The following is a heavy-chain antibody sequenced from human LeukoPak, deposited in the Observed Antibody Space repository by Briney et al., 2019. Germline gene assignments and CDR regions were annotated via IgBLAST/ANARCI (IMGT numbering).Heavy chain of an antibody. J-gene: IGHJ4*02. V-gene: IGHV3-7*01. CDR2: IKQDGSDK. Sequence: GGSLRLSCAASGFTFSSYWMSWVRQAPGKGLEWVANIKQDGSDKYYVESVKGRFTISRDNAKNSLYLQMNSLRAEDTAVYNCARRAIFPAAADKKPTHYYFDYWGQGTLVTVSS. CDR3: ARRAIFPAAADKKPTHYYFDY. D-gene: IGHD6-13*01. CDR1: GFTFSSYW.